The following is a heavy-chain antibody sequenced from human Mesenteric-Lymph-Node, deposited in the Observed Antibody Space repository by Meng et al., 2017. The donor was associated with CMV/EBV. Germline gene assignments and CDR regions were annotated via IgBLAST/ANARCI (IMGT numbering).Heavy chain of an antibody. CDR2: IRYDGSNK. D-gene: IGHD2-15*01. CDR1: GFTFSSYG. V-gene: IGHV3-30*02. Sequence: GESLKISCAASGFTFSSYGMHWVRQAPGKGLEWVAFIRYDGSNKYYADSVKGRFTISRDNSKNTLYLQMNSLRAEDTAVYYCARDMGRYCSGGSCYALDYWGQGTLVTVSS. J-gene: IGHJ4*02. CDR3: ARDMGRYCSGGSCYALDY.